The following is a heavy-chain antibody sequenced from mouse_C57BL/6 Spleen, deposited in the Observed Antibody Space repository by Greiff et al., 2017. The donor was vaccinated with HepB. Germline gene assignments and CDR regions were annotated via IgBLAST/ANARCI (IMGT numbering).Heavy chain of an antibody. CDR1: GFSLTSYG. Sequence: QVQLQQSGPGLVAPSQSLYITCTVSGFSLTSYGVDWVRQSPGKGLEWLGVIWGVGSTNYNSALKSRLSISKDNSKSQVFLKMNSLQTDDTAMYYCASGSDWDGGFAYWGQGTLVTVSA. CDR3: ASGSDWDGGFAY. J-gene: IGHJ3*01. V-gene: IGHV2-6*01. CDR2: IWGVGST. D-gene: IGHD4-1*01.